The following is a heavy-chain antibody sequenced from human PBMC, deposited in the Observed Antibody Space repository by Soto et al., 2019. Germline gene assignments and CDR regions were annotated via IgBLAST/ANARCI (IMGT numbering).Heavy chain of an antibody. J-gene: IGHJ5*02. CDR2: IIPIFGTA. CDR3: ARRQYVCSGGSCRLYNWFDP. D-gene: IGHD2-15*01. CDR1: GGTFSSYA. Sequence: GASVKVSCKASGGTFSSYAISWVRQAPGQGLEWMGGIIPIFGTANYAQKFQGRVTITADKSTSTAYMELSSLRSEDTAVYYCARRQYVCSGGSCRLYNWFDPWGQGTLVTVS. V-gene: IGHV1-69*06.